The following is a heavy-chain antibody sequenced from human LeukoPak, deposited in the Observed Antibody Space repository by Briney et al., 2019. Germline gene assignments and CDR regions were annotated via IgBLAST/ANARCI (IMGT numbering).Heavy chain of an antibody. Sequence: GGSLRLSCAASGFTFSGYAMSWVRQAPGKGLEWVSAISGSGGSTYYADSVKGRFTISRDNSKNTLYLQMNSLRAEDTAVYYCAKDAPYYYDSSGYIDAFDIWGQGTMVTVSS. CDR2: ISGSGGST. V-gene: IGHV3-23*01. J-gene: IGHJ3*02. D-gene: IGHD3-22*01. CDR3: AKDAPYYYDSSGYIDAFDI. CDR1: GFTFSGYA.